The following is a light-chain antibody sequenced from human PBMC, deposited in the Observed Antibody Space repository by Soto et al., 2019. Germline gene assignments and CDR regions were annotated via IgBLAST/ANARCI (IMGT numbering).Light chain of an antibody. CDR2: AAS. CDR3: QQSYISPSPP. Sequence: DIHMTPSPSSLSASVGARVTITCRARQSISTSLYWYQQNPGEAPKLLIYAASSLQTGVPSRFSGSGSGTDFTLTINSLRPEDVATYFCQQSYISPSPPFGGGTKV. J-gene: IGKJ4*01. CDR1: QSISTS. V-gene: IGKV1-39*01.